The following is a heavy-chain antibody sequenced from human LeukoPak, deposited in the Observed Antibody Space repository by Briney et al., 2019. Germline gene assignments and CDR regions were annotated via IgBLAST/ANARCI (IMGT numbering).Heavy chain of an antibody. CDR1: GYTFTGYY. CDR2: INPNSGGT. Sequence: LWASVKVSCKASGYTFTGYYMHWVRQAPGQGLEWMGWINPNSGGTNYAQKFQGRVTMTRDTSISTAYMELSRLRSDDTAVYYCARVGGTTGDSLYFDYWGQGTLVTVSS. V-gene: IGHV1-2*02. J-gene: IGHJ4*02. CDR3: ARVGGTTGDSLYFDY. D-gene: IGHD7-27*01.